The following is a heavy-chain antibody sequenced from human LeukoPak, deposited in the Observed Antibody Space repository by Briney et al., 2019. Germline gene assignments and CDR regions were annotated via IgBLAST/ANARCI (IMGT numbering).Heavy chain of an antibody. CDR2: ISYDGSNK. D-gene: IGHD6-13*01. Sequence: GRSLRLSCAASGFTFSSYGMHWVRQAPGKGLEWVAVISYDGSNKYYADSVKGRFTISSDNSKNTLYLQMNSLRAEDTAVYYCAKDGIAADLWYFDYWGQGTLVTVSS. V-gene: IGHV3-30*18. CDR1: GFTFSSYG. J-gene: IGHJ4*02. CDR3: AKDGIAADLWYFDY.